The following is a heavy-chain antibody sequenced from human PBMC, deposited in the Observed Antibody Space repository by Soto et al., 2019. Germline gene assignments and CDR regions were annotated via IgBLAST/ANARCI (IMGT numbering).Heavy chain of an antibody. CDR2: TYYRSKWYN. Sequence: SQTLSLTCAISGDSVSSKSAAWNWIRQSPSRGLEWLGRTYYRSKWYNDYAVSVKSRITINPDTSKNQFSLQLNSVTPEDTAVYYCARDQSDSGSYYVNAFDIWGQGTMVTVSS. V-gene: IGHV6-1*01. CDR1: GDSVSSKSAA. CDR3: ARDQSDSGSYYVNAFDI. D-gene: IGHD1-26*01. J-gene: IGHJ3*02.